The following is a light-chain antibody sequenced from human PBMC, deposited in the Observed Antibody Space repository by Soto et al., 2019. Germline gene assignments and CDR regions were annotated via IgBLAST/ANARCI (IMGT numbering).Light chain of an antibody. V-gene: IGKV1-5*03. CDR3: QQYNSNPFT. J-gene: IGKJ3*01. CDR1: QSISSW. Sequence: DIQMTQSPSTLSASVGDRVTITCRASQSISSWLAWYQQKPGKAPKLLIYKASSLESGVPSRFSGSGSGTDFTLTISSLQPDDLATYYCQQYNSNPFTFGPGTKVDIK. CDR2: KAS.